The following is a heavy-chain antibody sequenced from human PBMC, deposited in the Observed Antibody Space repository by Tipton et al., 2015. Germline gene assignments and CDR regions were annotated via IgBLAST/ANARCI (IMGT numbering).Heavy chain of an antibody. J-gene: IGHJ4*02. V-gene: IGHV4-38-2*01. D-gene: IGHD4-17*01. CDR1: AYSISTDYY. CDR3: ARSRYTVTPDS. Sequence: TLSLTCAVSAYSISTDYYWVWIRQPPGKGLEWIGTISHSGSTYYTPSLKSRVTISADTSKNQISLTVTSVTAADTAVYYCARSRYTVTPDSRGQGTLVTVSS. CDR2: ISHSGST.